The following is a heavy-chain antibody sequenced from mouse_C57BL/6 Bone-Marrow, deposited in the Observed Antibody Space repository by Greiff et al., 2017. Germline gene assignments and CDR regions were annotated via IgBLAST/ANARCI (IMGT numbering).Heavy chain of an antibody. CDR3: ARSRTTVVAYYYAMDY. CDR1: GYAFSSYW. V-gene: IGHV1-80*01. CDR2: IYPGDGDT. D-gene: IGHD1-1*01. Sequence: QVQLQQSGAELVKPGASVKISCKASGYAFSSYWMTWVKQRPGKGLEWIGQIYPGDGDTNYNGKFKGKATLTADKSSSTAYMQLSSLTSEDSAVYFCARSRTTVVAYYYAMDYWGQGTSVTVSS. J-gene: IGHJ4*01.